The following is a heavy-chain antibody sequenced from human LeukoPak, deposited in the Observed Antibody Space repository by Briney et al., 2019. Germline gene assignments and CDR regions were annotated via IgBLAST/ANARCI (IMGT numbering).Heavy chain of an antibody. D-gene: IGHD5-18*01. Sequence: AGGSLRLSCAASGFTFSSYEMNWVRQAPGKGLEWVSYISSSGSTIYYADSVKGRFTISRDNAKNSLYPQMNSLRAEDTAVYYCARGTCTSCYGRGYSYGYGDYWGQGTLVTVSS. CDR1: GFTFSSYE. J-gene: IGHJ4*02. CDR3: ARGTCTSCYGRGYSYGYGDY. CDR2: ISSSGSTI. V-gene: IGHV3-48*03.